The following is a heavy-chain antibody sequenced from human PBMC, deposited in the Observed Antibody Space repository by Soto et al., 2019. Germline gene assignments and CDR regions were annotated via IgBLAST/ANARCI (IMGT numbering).Heavy chain of an antibody. CDR2: VTGGGHTT. D-gene: IGHD3-10*01. Sequence: EAQLLESGGGLVQPGGSLRLSCAASGFTFSRYAMSWVRQAPGKGLEWVSTVTGGGHTTYNADSVNGRFTISRDNSKNTLYLQMNNLGAEETASYYCGSSSGDLDVYGMDIWGPGTTVTVSS. CDR1: GFTFSRYA. V-gene: IGHV3-23*01. J-gene: IGHJ6*02. CDR3: GSSSGDLDVYGMDI.